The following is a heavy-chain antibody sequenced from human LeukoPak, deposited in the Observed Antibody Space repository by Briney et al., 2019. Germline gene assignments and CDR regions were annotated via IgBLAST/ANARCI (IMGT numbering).Heavy chain of an antibody. CDR3: ARVSSNWFDP. CDR1: GGSITGYY. J-gene: IGHJ5*02. Sequence: SETLSLTCTVSGGSITGYYWSWIRQPPGKGLEWIGYIYYSGSTNYNPSLKSRVSISVDTSKNQFSLKLSSVTAADTAVYYCARVSSNWFDPWGQGTLVTVSS. V-gene: IGHV4-59*12. CDR2: IYYSGST. D-gene: IGHD6-6*01.